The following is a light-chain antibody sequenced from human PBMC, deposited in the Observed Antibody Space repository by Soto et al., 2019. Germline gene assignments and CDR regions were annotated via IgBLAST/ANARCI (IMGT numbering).Light chain of an antibody. J-gene: IGKJ5*01. CDR3: QKYSSVIT. Sequence: DIQMTQSPSSLSASVGDRVTITCRASQGISNFLAWYQQKPGKVPKLLISAASTLQSGVPSRFSGSGSGTHFTLTITRLQPEDVATYYCQKYSSVITFGQGTRLEIK. CDR1: QGISNF. V-gene: IGKV1-27*01. CDR2: AAS.